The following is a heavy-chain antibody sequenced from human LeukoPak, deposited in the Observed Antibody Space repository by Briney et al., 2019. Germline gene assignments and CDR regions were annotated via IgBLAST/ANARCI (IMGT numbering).Heavy chain of an antibody. CDR3: ARGLGYDYVWGSYHLSY. D-gene: IGHD3-16*02. CDR2: INPSGGST. V-gene: IGHV1-46*01. Sequence: GASVKVSCKASGYTFTSYYMHWVRQAPGQGLEWMGIINPSGGSTSYAQKFQGRVTMTRDTSISTAYMELSRLRSDDTAVYYCARGLGYDYVWGSYHLSYWGQGTLVTVSS. CDR1: GYTFTSYY. J-gene: IGHJ4*02.